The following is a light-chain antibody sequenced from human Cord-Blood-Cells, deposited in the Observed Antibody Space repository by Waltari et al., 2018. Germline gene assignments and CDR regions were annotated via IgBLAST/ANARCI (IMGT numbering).Light chain of an antibody. CDR3: SSYAGSNRV. CDR1: SSDVGGYHY. Sequence: QSALTQPPSASGSPGQSVTISCTGTSSDVGGYHYVSWYQQHPGKDPNLMIYEVSKRPSGVPDRFSGSKSGNTASLTVSGLQAEDEADYYCSSYAGSNRVFGGGTKLTVL. J-gene: IGLJ3*02. CDR2: EVS. V-gene: IGLV2-8*01.